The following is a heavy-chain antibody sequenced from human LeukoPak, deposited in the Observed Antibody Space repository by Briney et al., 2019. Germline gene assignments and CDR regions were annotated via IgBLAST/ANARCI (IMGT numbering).Heavy chain of an antibody. D-gene: IGHD3-22*01. V-gene: IGHV1-69*13. CDR3: ARVRTTYYYDSSGYYRTDDAFDI. J-gene: IGHJ3*02. CDR2: IIPIFGTA. Sequence: SVKVSCKASGGTFSSYAISWVRQAPGQGLEWMGGIIPIFGTANYAQKFQGRVTITADESTSAAYMELSSLRSEDTAVYYCARVRTTYYYDSSGYYRTDDAFDIWGQGTMVTVSS. CDR1: GGTFSSYA.